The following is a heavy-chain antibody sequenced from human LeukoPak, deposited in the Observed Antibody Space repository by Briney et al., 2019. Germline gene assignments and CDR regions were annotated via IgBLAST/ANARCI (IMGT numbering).Heavy chain of an antibody. CDR2: INPNGGST. V-gene: IGHV1-46*01. CDR1: GYTFTSYY. J-gene: IGHJ4*02. Sequence: ASVKVSCKASGYTFTSYYMHWVRQAPGQGLKWMGIINPNGGSTTYAQKFQGRVTMSRDMSTSTVHMELSSLRSEDTAVYYCARDTVIDFWGQGILVTVSS. CDR3: ARDTVIDF.